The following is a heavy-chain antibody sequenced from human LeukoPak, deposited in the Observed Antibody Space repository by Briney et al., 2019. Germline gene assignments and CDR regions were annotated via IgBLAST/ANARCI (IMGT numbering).Heavy chain of an antibody. V-gene: IGHV1-2*02. CDR2: INPNSGGT. D-gene: IGHD6-6*01. CDR3: ASFPLTRFVQGSDY. CDR1: GYTFTGYY. J-gene: IGHJ4*02. Sequence: ASVKVSCKASGYTFTGYYMHWVRQAPGQGLEWMGWINPNSGGTNYAQKFQGRVTMTRDTSISTAYMELSRLRSDDTAVYYCASFPLTRFVQGSDYWGQGTLVTVSS.